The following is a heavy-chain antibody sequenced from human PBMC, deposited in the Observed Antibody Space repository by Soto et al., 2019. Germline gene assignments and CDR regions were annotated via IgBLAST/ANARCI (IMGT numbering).Heavy chain of an antibody. V-gene: IGHV4-31*03. CDR2: IYSNGNT. D-gene: IGHD2-15*01. CDR3: ARLVCSGGSGRRIGWLDP. J-gene: IGHJ5*02. CDR1: GGSISSGGYY. Sequence: SETLSLTCTVSGGSISSGGYYWSWIRQHPGTGLEWIGSIYSNGNTYCTPSLQRRVTISVDSSQTKFSLVLSSVTAADTAVYFCARLVCSGGSGRRIGWLDPWGQGIVVTVSS.